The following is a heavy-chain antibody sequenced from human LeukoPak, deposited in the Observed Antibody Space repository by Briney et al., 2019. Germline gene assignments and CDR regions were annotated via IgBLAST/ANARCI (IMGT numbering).Heavy chain of an antibody. D-gene: IGHD3-22*01. Sequence: PGGSLRLSCTASGLTFSDYSMNWVRQAPGKGLEWVSYISTSGRTIYYADSVKGRFTISRDNVKNSLYLQMNSLRAEDTAVYYCARDHNGGYEYFDYWGQGTLVTVSS. V-gene: IGHV3-48*04. CDR2: ISTSGRTI. CDR1: GLTFSDYS. CDR3: ARDHNGGYEYFDY. J-gene: IGHJ4*02.